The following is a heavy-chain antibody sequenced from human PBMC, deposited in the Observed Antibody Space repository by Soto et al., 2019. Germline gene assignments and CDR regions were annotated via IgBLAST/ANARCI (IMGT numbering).Heavy chain of an antibody. CDR1: GFTFSSYD. Sequence: GGSLRLSCAASGFTFSSYDMHWVRQATGKGLEWVSAIGTAGDPYYPGSVKGRFTISRENAKNSLYLQMNSLRAEDTAVYYCARRSSSSWYFDYWGQGTLVTVSS. V-gene: IGHV3-13*05. J-gene: IGHJ4*02. D-gene: IGHD6-13*01. CDR2: IGTAGDP. CDR3: ARRSSSSWYFDY.